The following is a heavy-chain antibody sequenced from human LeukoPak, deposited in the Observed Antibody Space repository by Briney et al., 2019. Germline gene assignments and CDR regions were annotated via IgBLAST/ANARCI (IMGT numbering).Heavy chain of an antibody. CDR2: IYHAGST. J-gene: IGHJ4*02. Sequence: PSETLSLTCTVSGYSISSGYYWRWLRQSPGKGLEWIGSIYHAGSTFHNPSLKSRVTISVDTSKNQFSLKVSSVTAADTAVYYCARRDYGDCIDYWGQGTLVTVSS. CDR3: ARRDYGDCIDY. D-gene: IGHD4-17*01. V-gene: IGHV4-38-2*02. CDR1: GYSISSGYY.